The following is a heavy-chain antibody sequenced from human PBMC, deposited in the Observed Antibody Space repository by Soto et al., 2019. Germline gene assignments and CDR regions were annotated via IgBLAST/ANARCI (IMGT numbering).Heavy chain of an antibody. CDR1: GFTFSNAW. CDR3: TTDILWFGELSMFDP. D-gene: IGHD3-10*01. V-gene: IGHV3-15*01. J-gene: IGHJ5*02. CDR2: IKSKTDGGTT. Sequence: GGSLRLSCAASGFTFSNAWMSWVRQAPGKGLEWVGRIKSKTDGGTTDYAAPVKGRFTISRDDSKNTLYLQMNSLKTEDTAVYYCTTDILWFGELSMFDPWGQGTLVTSPQ.